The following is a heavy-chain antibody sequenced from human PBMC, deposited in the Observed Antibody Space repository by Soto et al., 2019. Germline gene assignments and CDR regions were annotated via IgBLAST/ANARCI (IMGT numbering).Heavy chain of an antibody. CDR2: IIPIFGTA. CDR3: ARGRPKLERTGWFDP. CDR1: GGTFSSYA. J-gene: IGHJ5*02. V-gene: IGHV1-69*13. Sequence: SVKVSCKASGGTFSSYAISWVRQAPGQGLEWMGGIIPIFGTANYAQKFQGRVTITADESTSTAYMELSSLRSEDTAVYYCARGRPKLERTGWFDPWGQGTLVTVSS. D-gene: IGHD1-1*01.